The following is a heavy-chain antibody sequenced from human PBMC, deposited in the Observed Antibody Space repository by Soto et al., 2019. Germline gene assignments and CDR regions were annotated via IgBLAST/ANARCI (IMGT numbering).Heavy chain of an antibody. V-gene: IGHV3-30-3*01. Sequence: QVQLVESGGGVVQPGRSLRLSCAASGFTFSSYAMHWVRQAPGKGLEWVAVISYDGSNKYYADSVKGRFTISRDNSKNXPYLQMNSLRAEDTAVYYCARDSNYVTSYYYYGMDVWGQGTTVTVSS. J-gene: IGHJ6*02. CDR1: GFTFSSYA. CDR3: ARDSNYVTSYYYYGMDV. D-gene: IGHD4-4*01. CDR2: ISYDGSNK.